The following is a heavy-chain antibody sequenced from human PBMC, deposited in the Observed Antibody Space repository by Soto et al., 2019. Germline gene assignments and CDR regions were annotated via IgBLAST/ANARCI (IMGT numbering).Heavy chain of an antibody. D-gene: IGHD1-1*01. CDR2: IYYSGST. J-gene: IGHJ6*02. CDR1: GGSISSYY. CDR3: AREGGSLTTDYGMDV. Sequence: QVQLQESGPGLVKPSETLSLTCTVSGGSISSYYWSWIRQPPGKGLGWIGYIYYSGSTNYNPSLKSRVTISVDTSKNQCSLKLGSVTAADTAVYYCAREGGSLTTDYGMDVWGQGTTVTVSS. V-gene: IGHV4-59*01.